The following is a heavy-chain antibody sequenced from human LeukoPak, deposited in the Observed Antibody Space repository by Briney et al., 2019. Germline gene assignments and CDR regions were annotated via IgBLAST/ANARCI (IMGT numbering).Heavy chain of an antibody. CDR2: IIPIFGTA. D-gene: IGHD6-19*01. CDR3: ASCIAVAADAGPDY. CDR1: GGTFSSYA. Sequence: GASVKVSCKASGGTFSSYAISLVRQAPGQGLEWMGRIIPIFGTANYAQKFQGRVTITTDESTSTAYMELSRLRSDDTAVYYCASCIAVAADAGPDYWGQGTLVTVSS. V-gene: IGHV1-69*05. J-gene: IGHJ4*02.